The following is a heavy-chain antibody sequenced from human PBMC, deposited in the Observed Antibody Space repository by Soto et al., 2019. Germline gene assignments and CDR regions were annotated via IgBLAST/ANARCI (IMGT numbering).Heavy chain of an antibody. CDR3: ARTNYDFWSGVSYYFDY. D-gene: IGHD3-3*01. Sequence: QVQLVQSGAEVKKPGASVKVSCKASGYTFTSYAMHWVRQAPGQRLEWMGWINAGNGNTKYSQKFQGRVTITRDTSASTAYMEPSSLRSEDTAVYYCARTNYDFWSGVSYYFDYWGQGTLVTVSS. J-gene: IGHJ4*02. CDR1: GYTFTSYA. CDR2: INAGNGNT. V-gene: IGHV1-3*01.